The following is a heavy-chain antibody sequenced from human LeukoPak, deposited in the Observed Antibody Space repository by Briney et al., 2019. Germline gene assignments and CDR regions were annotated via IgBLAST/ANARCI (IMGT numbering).Heavy chain of an antibody. CDR3: ARDLSDRDGYNLAFYY. CDR1: GFTFTSYS. D-gene: IGHD5-24*01. CDR2: ISGGGGST. Sequence: PGGSLRLSCAASGFTFTSYSMNWVRQAPGKGLEWVSTISGGGGSTYYADSVKGRFTISRDNSKNTLYLQMNSLRAEDTAVYYCARDLSDRDGYNLAFYYWGQGTLVTVSS. J-gene: IGHJ4*02. V-gene: IGHV3-23*01.